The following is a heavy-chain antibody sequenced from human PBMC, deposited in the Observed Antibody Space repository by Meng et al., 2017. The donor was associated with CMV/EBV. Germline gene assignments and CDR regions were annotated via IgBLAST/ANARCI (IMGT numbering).Heavy chain of an antibody. CDR2: INWNGGST. CDR3: AREAQLLRNNYYYYGMDV. V-gene: IGHV3-20*04. CDR1: GFTFDDYG. D-gene: IGHD2-2*01. Sequence: GESLMISCAASGFTFDDYGMGWVRQAPGKGLGWVSGINWNGGSTGYADSVKGRFTISRDNAKNSLYLQMNSLRAEDTALYYCAREAQLLRNNYYYYGMDVWGQGTTVTVSS. J-gene: IGHJ6*02.